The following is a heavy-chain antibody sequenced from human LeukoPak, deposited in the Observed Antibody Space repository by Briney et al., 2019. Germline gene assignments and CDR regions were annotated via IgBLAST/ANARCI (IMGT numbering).Heavy chain of an antibody. CDR3: AELGITMIGGV. CDR1: GFTFTSYW. Sequence: GGSLRLSCAASGFTFTSYWMHWLRHGPGKGLVWVSRISTDGRTAYADSVKGRFTVSRDNAKNSLYLQMNSLRAEDTAVYYCAELGITMIGGVWGKGTTVTISS. V-gene: IGHV3-74*01. J-gene: IGHJ6*04. CDR2: ISTDGRT. D-gene: IGHD3-10*02.